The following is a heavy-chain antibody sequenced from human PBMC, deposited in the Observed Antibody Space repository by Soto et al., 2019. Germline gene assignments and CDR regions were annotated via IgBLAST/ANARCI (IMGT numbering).Heavy chain of an antibody. Sequence: EVQLVESGGGLVQPGGSLRLSCVASGFPFSTYSMNWVRQAPGRGLEWISYVSHSLIKYADSVKGRFTISRDNAKNSLYLQMNSLRAEDTAVYYCVRDLWYSFDQWGQGTLVTVSS. CDR1: GFPFSTYS. D-gene: IGHD3-16*01. V-gene: IGHV3-48*01. CDR3: VRDLWYSFDQ. CDR2: VSHSLI. J-gene: IGHJ4*02.